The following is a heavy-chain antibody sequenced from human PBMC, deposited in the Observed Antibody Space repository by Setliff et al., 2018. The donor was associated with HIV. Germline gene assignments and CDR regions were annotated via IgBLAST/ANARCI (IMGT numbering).Heavy chain of an antibody. Sequence: PSETLSLTCSLSNGSINDYYWSWIRQSPGKGLEWIGEINHSGSTNYNPSLKSRVTISVDTSKNQFSLKLSSVTAADTAVYYCARQVPIPGVAVTPIDFWGQGILVTVSS. D-gene: IGHD3-22*01. V-gene: IGHV4-34*01. CDR2: INHSGST. CDR3: ARQVPIPGVAVTPIDF. CDR1: NGSINDYY. J-gene: IGHJ4*02.